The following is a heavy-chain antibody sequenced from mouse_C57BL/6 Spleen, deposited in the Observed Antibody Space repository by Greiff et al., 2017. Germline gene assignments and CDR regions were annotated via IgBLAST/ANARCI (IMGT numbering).Heavy chain of an antibody. J-gene: IGHJ4*01. V-gene: IGHV1-18*01. CDR2: INPNNGGT. CDR3: ARSKEGLYYAMDY. CDR1: GYTFTDYN. D-gene: IGHD2-4*01. Sequence: VHVKQSGPELVRPGASVKIPCKASGYTFTDYNMDWVKQSHGKSLEWIGDINPNNGGTIYNQKFKGKATLTVDKSSSTAYMELRSLTSEDTAVYYCARSKEGLYYAMDYWGQGTSVTVSS.